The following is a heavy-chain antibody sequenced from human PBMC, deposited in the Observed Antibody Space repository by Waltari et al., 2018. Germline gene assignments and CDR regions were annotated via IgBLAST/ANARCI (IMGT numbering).Heavy chain of an antibody. D-gene: IGHD5-18*01. Sequence: ELQLEESGGGPVQPGGSLRLSCAASGFTFSSYWMHWVRQVPGKGLLWVSRIKRDGSSTTYADSVKGRFTISRDNAKDTLYLQMNSLRAEDTALYYCARDIGGYALDYWGQGTLVTVSS. J-gene: IGHJ4*02. V-gene: IGHV3-74*03. CDR2: IKRDGSST. CDR3: ARDIGGYALDY. CDR1: GFTFSSYW.